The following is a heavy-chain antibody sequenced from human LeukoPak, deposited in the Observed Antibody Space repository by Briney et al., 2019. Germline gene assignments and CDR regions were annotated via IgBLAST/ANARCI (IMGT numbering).Heavy chain of an antibody. Sequence: SETLSLTCTVSGGSINSYWSWIRQPAGKGLEWIGRISDSGTITYNPALQSRLSISIDTSKNQFSLKLMSVTAADTAVYYCARDSGTTGEVKFDPWGQGTLVTVSS. CDR2: ISDSGTI. J-gene: IGHJ5*02. V-gene: IGHV4-4*07. CDR3: ARDSGTTGEVKFDP. CDR1: GGSINSY. D-gene: IGHD3-10*01.